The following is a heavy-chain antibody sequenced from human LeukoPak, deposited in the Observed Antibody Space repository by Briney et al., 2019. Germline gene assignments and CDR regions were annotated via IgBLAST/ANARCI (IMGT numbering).Heavy chain of an antibody. D-gene: IGHD3-3*01. CDR2: ISTRSDYI. CDR1: GFTFSDYE. V-gene: IGHV3-21*01. CDR3: ARYVYGVVTSFDY. J-gene: IGHJ4*02. Sequence: PGGSLRLSCAASGFTFSDYEMNWVRRAPGKGLEWVSSISTRSDYIYYAESVRGRFTISRDNAKNSLYLQMNSLRAEDTAVYYCARYVYGVVTSFDYWGQGTLVTVSS.